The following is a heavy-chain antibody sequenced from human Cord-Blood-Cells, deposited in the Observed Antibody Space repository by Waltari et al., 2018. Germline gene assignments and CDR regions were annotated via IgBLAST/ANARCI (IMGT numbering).Heavy chain of an antibody. CDR2: IKQDGSEK. CDR3: ARDRVGADAFDI. D-gene: IGHD1-26*01. V-gene: IGHV3-7*01. Sequence: EVQLVESGGGLVQPGGSLRLSCAASGFTFSSYWMSWVRQAPGKGLEWVANIKQDGSEKDYVDSVKGRFTIARDNAKNSLYLQMNSLRAEDTAVYYCARDRVGADAFDIWGQGTMVTVSS. CDR1: GFTFSSYW. J-gene: IGHJ3*02.